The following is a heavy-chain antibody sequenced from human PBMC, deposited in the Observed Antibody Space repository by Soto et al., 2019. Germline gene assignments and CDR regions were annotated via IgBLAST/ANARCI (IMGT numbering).Heavy chain of an antibody. CDR1: GYTFTGYG. J-gene: IGHJ4*02. V-gene: IGHV1-18*01. D-gene: IGHD2-15*01. CDR2: ISAYNGNT. Sequence: QVQLVQSGAEVKKPGASMKVSCKASGYTFTGYGISWVRQAPGQGLEWMGWISAYNGNTNYARELQGRVTMTTDTSASTAYMELRSLRSDDKAVYYCARGGYCSGGSCYSKFEYWGQGTLVTVSS. CDR3: ARGGYCSGGSCYSKFEY.